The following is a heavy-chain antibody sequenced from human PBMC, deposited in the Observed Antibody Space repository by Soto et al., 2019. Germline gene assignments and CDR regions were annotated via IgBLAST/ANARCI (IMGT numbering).Heavy chain of an antibody. Sequence: SGPTLGNPTHTLTLTCTFSGFSLSTSGRCVSWLRQPPGQALDWLALIDWDDDKYYSTSLKTRLTISKETSKNQVVLTMTNMDGAATSPYYGGGIRSLRRQGSTSTGGWYRFDPWGQGTLLPVSP. CDR2: IDWDDDK. J-gene: IGHJ5*02. V-gene: IGHV2-70*01. D-gene: IGHD6-19*01. CDR3: GGIRSLRRQGSTSTGGWYRFDP. CDR1: GFSLSTSGRC.